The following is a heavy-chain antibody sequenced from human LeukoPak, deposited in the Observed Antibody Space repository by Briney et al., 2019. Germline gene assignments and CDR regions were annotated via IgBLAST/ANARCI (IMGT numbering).Heavy chain of an antibody. V-gene: IGHV1-69*06. D-gene: IGHD3-10*01. J-gene: IGHJ6*04. CDR2: IIPIFGTA. Sequence: SVKVSCKASGGTFSSYAISWVRQAAGQGLEWMGGIIPIFGTANYAQKFQRRVTITADKSTSTAYMELSSLRSEDTAVYSCARVVLLWFGESTYYYYGMDVWGKGTTVTVSS. CDR3: ARVVLLWFGESTYYYYGMDV. CDR1: GGTFSSYA.